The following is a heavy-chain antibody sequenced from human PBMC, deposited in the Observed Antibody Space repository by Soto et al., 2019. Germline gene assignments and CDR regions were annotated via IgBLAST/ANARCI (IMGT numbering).Heavy chain of an antibody. V-gene: IGHV1-8*01. D-gene: IGHD2-15*01. CDR2: MNPTSGST. J-gene: IGHJ5*02. CDR3: ARGNGVVLAATQWFDP. CDR1: GYTFTSYD. Sequence: GASVKVSCKASGYTFTSYDINWVRQATGQGLEWMGWMNPTSGSTGYAQNFQGRVTMTRDTSISTAYMELSSLRSEDTAVYYCARGNGVVLAATQWFDPGGQGTLVTLSS.